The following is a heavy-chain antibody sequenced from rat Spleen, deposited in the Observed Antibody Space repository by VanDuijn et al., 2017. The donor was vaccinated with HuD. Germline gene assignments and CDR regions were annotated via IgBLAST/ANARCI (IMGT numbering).Heavy chain of an antibody. J-gene: IGHJ1*01. CDR2: ISYDGGST. V-gene: IGHV5-7*01. Sequence: EVQLVESGGGLVQPGRSLKLSCAASGFTFSDYNMAWVRQAPKKGLEWVATISYDGGSTYYPDSVKGRFTISRDNAKSTLYLQMNSLRSEDTATYYCTRDRSYWYFDFWGPGTMVTVSS. CDR1: GFTFSDYN. CDR3: TRDRSYWYFDF.